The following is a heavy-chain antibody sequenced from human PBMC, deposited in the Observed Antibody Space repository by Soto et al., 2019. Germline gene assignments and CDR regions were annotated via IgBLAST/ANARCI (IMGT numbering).Heavy chain of an antibody. CDR1: GFSLTTSGVG. V-gene: IGHV2-5*02. CDR3: THRVLRTVFGLVTSTEIYFDF. D-gene: IGHD3-3*01. CDR2: IYWDDDK. J-gene: IGHJ4*02. Sequence: QITLNESGPPVVRPTETLTLTCSFSGFSLTTSGVGVGWVRQSPGKATEWLALIYWDDDKRYRESLKSRLTNTKDNCKNRVVLTVANLDPTDTATYYCTHRVLRTVFGLVTSTEIYFDFCGQGTPVAVSS.